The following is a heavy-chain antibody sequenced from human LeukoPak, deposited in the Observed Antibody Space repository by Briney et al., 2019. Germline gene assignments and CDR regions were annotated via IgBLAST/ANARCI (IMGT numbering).Heavy chain of an antibody. CDR1: GFTFSSYA. V-gene: IGHV3-23*01. D-gene: IGHD6-19*01. CDR2: ISGSGGSA. J-gene: IGHJ4*02. Sequence: PGGSLRLSCAAPGFTFSSYAMSWVRQAPGKGLEWVSAISGSGGSAYYADSVKGRFTISRDNSKNTLYLQMNSLRAEDTAVYYCAKEGGSGGWYGPYYFDYWGQGTLVTVSS. CDR3: AKEGGSGGWYGPYYFDY.